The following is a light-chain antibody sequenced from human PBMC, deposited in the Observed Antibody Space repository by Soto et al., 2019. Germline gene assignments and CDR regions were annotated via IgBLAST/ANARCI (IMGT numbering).Light chain of an antibody. CDR1: ALPKQN. CDR3: QSADNSGIYYV. J-gene: IGLJ1*01. CDR2: KDI. V-gene: IGLV3-25*03. Sequence: SYELTQTPSVSVSPGQTARITCSGDALPKQNAYWYQQKPGQAPVLVIYKDIERPSGIPERFPGSSSGTTVTLTISRVQAEDEADYYCQSADNSGIYYVFGTGTKLTVL.